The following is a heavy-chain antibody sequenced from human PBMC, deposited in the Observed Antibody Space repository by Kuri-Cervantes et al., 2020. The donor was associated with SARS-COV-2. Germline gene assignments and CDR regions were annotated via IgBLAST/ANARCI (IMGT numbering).Heavy chain of an antibody. Sequence: GGSLRLSCAASGFTFSSYSMNWVRQAPGKGLEWVSSISSSSSYIYYADSVKGRFTISRDNSKNTLYLQMNSLRAEDTAVYYCARDRRGYSWSYYYYYYGMDVWGQGTTVTVSS. CDR2: ISSSSSYI. V-gene: IGHV3-21*01. D-gene: IGHD5-18*01. J-gene: IGHJ6*02. CDR1: GFTFSSYS. CDR3: ARDRRGYSWSYYYYYYGMDV.